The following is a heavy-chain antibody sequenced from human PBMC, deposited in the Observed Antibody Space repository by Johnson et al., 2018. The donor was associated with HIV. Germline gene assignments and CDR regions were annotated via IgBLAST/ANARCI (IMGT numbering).Heavy chain of an antibody. V-gene: IGHV3-30*04. J-gene: IGHJ3*02. CDR2: ISYDGSNK. Sequence: QMLLVESGGGLVQPGRSLRLSCAASGFTFSSYAMHWVRQAPGKGLEWVAVISYDGSNKYYADSVKGRFTISRDNAKNSLYLQMNSLRAEDTAVYYCARGGITMIVVVISPPDAFDIWGQGTMVTVSS. CDR3: ARGGITMIVVVISPPDAFDI. D-gene: IGHD3-22*01. CDR1: GFTFSSYA.